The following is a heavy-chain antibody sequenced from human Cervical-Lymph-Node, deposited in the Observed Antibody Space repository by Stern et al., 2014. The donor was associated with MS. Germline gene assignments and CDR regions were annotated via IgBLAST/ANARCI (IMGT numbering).Heavy chain of an antibody. V-gene: IGHV5-51*03. D-gene: IGHD6-13*01. J-gene: IGHJ5*02. CDR3: ARTRYSSSWYTFDP. CDR2: VDPGDSDT. Sequence: VQLVESGAEVKKPGESLKISCTGSGYSFTSYWIAWVRHMPGKGLEWMGIVDPGDSDTRYSPSFQGQVSISADKSTSTAYLQWSSLKASDPAMYYCARTRYSSSWYTFDPWGQGTLVTVSS. CDR1: GYSFTSYW.